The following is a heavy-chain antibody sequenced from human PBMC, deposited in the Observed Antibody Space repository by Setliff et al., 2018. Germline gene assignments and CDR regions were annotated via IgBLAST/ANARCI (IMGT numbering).Heavy chain of an antibody. Sequence: ASVKVSCKASGYTFTSYALHWVRQAPGQRLEWMGWINAGNGNTRYSQEFQGRVTFTMDTSANTAYMGLSSLRSEDMAVYYCGRGANYCHSDSCYYYFDYWGQGTLVTVSS. CDR3: GRGANYCHSDSCYYYFDY. J-gene: IGHJ4*02. CDR1: GYTFTSYA. V-gene: IGHV1-3*03. D-gene: IGHD2-2*01. CDR2: INAGNGNT.